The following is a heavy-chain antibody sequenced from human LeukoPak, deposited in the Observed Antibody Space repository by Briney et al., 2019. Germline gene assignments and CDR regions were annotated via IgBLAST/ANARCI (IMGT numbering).Heavy chain of an antibody. Sequence: PSETLSLTCTVSGGSISSSSYYWGWIRQPPGKGLEWIGSMHYSGITYYNPSLKSRVTISVDTSKNQFSLKLSSVTAADTAVYYCARRDYGDYREDYYFDYWGQGTLVTVSS. D-gene: IGHD4-17*01. V-gene: IGHV4-39*01. CDR3: ARRDYGDYREDYYFDY. CDR2: MHYSGIT. J-gene: IGHJ4*02. CDR1: GGSISSSSYY.